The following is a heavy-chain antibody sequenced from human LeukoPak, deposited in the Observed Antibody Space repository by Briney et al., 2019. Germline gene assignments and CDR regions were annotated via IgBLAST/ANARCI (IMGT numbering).Heavy chain of an antibody. CDR3: ARDSGFYSSSWYAFDI. D-gene: IGHD6-13*01. J-gene: IGHJ3*02. Sequence: SQTLSLTCTVSGGSISSGGYYWRWIRQHPGKGLEWIGYIYYSGSTYYNPSLKSRVTISVDTSKNQFSLKLSSVTAADTAVYYCARDSGFYSSSWYAFDIWGQGTMVTVSS. CDR2: IYYSGST. CDR1: GGSISSGGYY. V-gene: IGHV4-31*03.